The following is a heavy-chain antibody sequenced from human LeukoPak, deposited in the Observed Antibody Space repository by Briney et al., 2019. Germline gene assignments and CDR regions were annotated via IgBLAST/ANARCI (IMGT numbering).Heavy chain of an antibody. Sequence: SETLSLTCTVSGGSISSYYWSWIRQPPGKGLEWIGYIYYSGSTNYNPSLKSRVTISVDTSKNQFSLKLSSVTAADTAVYYCARQNTIIAAAGSLDYWGQGTLVTVSS. V-gene: IGHV4-59*08. J-gene: IGHJ4*02. CDR3: ARQNTIIAAAGSLDY. D-gene: IGHD6-13*01. CDR1: GGSISSYY. CDR2: IYYSGST.